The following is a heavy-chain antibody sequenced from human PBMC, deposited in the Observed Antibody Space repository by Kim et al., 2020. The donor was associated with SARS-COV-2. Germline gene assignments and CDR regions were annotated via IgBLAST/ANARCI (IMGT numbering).Heavy chain of an antibody. J-gene: IGHJ4*02. Sequence: GGSLRLSCAASGFTFNQYDINWVRQAPGTGLEWVSTVRGSGVTHYADSVNGRFTISRDNSKTTVSLQMSSLRADDTAIYYWARGSPYAHFDHWGEGTLVTVSS. V-gene: IGHV3-23*01. CDR2: VRGSGVT. CDR3: ARGSPYAHFDH. D-gene: IGHD2-2*01. CDR1: GFTFNQYD.